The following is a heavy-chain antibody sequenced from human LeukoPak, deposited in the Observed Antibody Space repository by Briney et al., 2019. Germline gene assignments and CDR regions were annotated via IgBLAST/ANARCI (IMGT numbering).Heavy chain of an antibody. CDR2: ISGSGSST. J-gene: IGHJ4*02. Sequence: HPGGSLRLSCAASEFTFSSYAMSWVRQAPGKGLEWVSAISGSGSSTYYADSVKGRFTISRDNSKNTLYLQMNSLGAEDTAVYYCARKDADRSLTGYFDYWGQGTLVTVSS. V-gene: IGHV3-23*01. D-gene: IGHD7-27*01. CDR1: EFTFSSYA. CDR3: ARKDADRSLTGYFDY.